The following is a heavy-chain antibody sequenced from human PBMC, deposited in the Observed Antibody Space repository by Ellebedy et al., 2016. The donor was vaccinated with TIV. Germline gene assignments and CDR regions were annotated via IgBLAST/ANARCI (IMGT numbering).Heavy chain of an antibody. CDR2: IYQDGSFQ. J-gene: IGHJ5*02. CDR3: ARRGSYGDYAVQVNSWFDT. CDR1: GFSFRSYW. V-gene: IGHV3-7*01. D-gene: IGHD4-17*01. Sequence: GESLKISCAASGFSFRSYWMSWVRQAPGKGLEWVANIYQDGSFQYYLDSVKGRFTISRDNANKSLFLQMNSLRVEETAFYYCARRGSYGDYAVQVNSWFDTWGQGTLVSVSS.